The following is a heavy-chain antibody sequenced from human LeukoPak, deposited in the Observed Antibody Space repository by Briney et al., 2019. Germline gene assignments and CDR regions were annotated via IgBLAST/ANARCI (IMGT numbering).Heavy chain of an antibody. Sequence: GGSLRLSCAASGFTFSSYSRNWVRQAPGKGLEWVSSISSSSSYIYYADSVKGRFTISRDNAKNSLYLQMNSLRAEDTAVYYCARDRYSSSWSAGVDYWGQGTLVTVSS. CDR1: GFTFSSYS. D-gene: IGHD6-13*01. V-gene: IGHV3-21*01. CDR3: ARDRYSSSWSAGVDY. J-gene: IGHJ4*02. CDR2: ISSSSSYI.